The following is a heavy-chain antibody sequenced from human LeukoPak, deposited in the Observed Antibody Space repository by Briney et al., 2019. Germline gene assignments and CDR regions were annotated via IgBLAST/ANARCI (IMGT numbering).Heavy chain of an antibody. Sequence: GGSLRLSCAASGLTLSRYAMNWVRQVPGKGLEWVSAISGSGGSTYYADSVKGRFTISRDNSKNTLYLQMSSLRAEDTAVYYCVKDTSPRSKYYFDYWGQGTLVTVSS. CDR1: GLTLSRYA. V-gene: IGHV3-23*01. J-gene: IGHJ4*02. CDR3: VKDTSPRSKYYFDY. CDR2: ISGSGGST.